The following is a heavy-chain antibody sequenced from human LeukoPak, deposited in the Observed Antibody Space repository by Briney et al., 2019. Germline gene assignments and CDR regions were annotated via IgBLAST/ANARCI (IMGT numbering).Heavy chain of an antibody. D-gene: IGHD3-16*01. J-gene: IGHJ4*01. CDR2: FDLEEDKT. CDR3: VGETLNY. V-gene: IGHV1-24*01. Sequence: GASVKVSCKVSGYTLIELSIHWVRQAPEIGLEWMGGFDLEEDKTVYAQKFQARVTMTEDTSTDTAYMELSNLRSEDTAIYYCVGETLNYWGQGTQITVSS. CDR1: GYTLIELS.